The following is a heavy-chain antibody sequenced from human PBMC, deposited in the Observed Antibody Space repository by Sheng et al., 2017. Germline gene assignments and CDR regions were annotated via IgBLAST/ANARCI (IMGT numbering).Heavy chain of an antibody. Sequence: QVQLVESGGGVVQPGRSLRLSCAASGFTFSSYGMHWVRQAPGKGLEWVAVISYDGSNKYYADSVKGRFTISRDNSKNTLYLQMNSLRAEDTAVYYCAKDQTYYDFWSGYYGMDVWGQGTTVTVSS. CDR3: AKDQTYYDFWSGYYGMDV. D-gene: IGHD3-3*01. CDR1: GFTFSSYG. CDR2: ISYDGSNK. J-gene: IGHJ6*02. V-gene: IGHV3-30*18.